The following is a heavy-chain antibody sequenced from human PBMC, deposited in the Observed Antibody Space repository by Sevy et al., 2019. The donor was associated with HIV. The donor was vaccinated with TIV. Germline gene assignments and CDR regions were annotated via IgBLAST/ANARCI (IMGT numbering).Heavy chain of an antibody. D-gene: IGHD3-16*01. CDR3: AKENSPGGSGSHDAFDI. Sequence: GSLRLSCAASGFTFSSYGMHWVRQAPGKGLEWVAFIRYDGSNKYYADSVKGRFTISRDNSKNTLYLQMNSLRAEDTAVYYCAKENSPGGSGSHDAFDIWGQGTMVTVSS. CDR1: GFTFSSYG. CDR2: IRYDGSNK. V-gene: IGHV3-30*02. J-gene: IGHJ3*02.